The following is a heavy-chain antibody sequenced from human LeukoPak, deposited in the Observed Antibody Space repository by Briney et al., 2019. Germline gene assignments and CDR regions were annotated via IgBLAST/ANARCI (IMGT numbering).Heavy chain of an antibody. CDR3: ARGGYFDIGGYYRTDAFDI. CDR1: AGTFSSYA. Sequence: SVKLSCKLSAGTFSSYAITWERQAPGQGREWMGWIIPFLGTPSYEQKFQGRVTSTAARSTDTTNMELSSLTSEDTAVYYGARGGYFDIGGYYRTDAFDIWGQGTMVTVSS. CDR2: IIPFLGTP. V-gene: IGHV1-69*10. D-gene: IGHD3-22*01. J-gene: IGHJ3*02.